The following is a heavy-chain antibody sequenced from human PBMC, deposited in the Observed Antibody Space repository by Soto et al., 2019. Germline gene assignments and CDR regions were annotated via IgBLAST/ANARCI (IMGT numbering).Heavy chain of an antibody. J-gene: IGHJ3*02. D-gene: IGHD1-26*01. CDR2: ISGSGGST. CDR1: GFTFSSYA. V-gene: IGHV3-23*01. Sequence: GGSLRLSCAASGFTFSSYAMSWVRQAPGKGLEWVSAISGSGGSTYYADSVKGRFTISRDNSKNTLYLQMNSLRAEDTAVYYCAKKDISWHRIVGATFSAFDIWGQGTMVTVSS. CDR3: AKKDISWHRIVGATFSAFDI.